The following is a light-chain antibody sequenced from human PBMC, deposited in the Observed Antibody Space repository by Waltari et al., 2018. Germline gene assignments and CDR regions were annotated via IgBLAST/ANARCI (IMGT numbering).Light chain of an antibody. CDR2: DAS. CDR3: QMYVRLPVT. Sequence: EIVLTQSPGTLSLSPGESATLSCRATQSVGRSLAWYQPKPGQAPRLLIYDASKSATGIPEGFSGGESGTDFSLTISRLEPEDFAVYYCQMYVRLPVTFGQGTKVEIK. CDR1: QSVGRS. J-gene: IGKJ1*01. V-gene: IGKV3-20*01.